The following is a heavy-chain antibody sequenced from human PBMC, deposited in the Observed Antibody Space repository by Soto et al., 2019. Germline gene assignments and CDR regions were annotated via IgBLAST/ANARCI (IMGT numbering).Heavy chain of an antibody. V-gene: IGHV3-21*01. J-gene: IGHJ5*02. Sequence: WGTLRLSCVASGFTFSNYNMNWVRQAPGKGLEWVSHISGTGVYIHYADAVKGRFTISRDNAKSSVYLQMNSLRAEDTAVYYCAREGALKPFSSWGQGALVTVSS. CDR1: GFTFSNYN. CDR2: ISGTGVYI. CDR3: AREGALKPFSS.